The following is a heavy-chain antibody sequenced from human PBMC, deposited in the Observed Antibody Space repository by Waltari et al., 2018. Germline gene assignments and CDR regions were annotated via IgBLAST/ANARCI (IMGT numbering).Heavy chain of an antibody. CDR1: GFTFSSYA. Sequence: EVQLLESGGGLVQPGGSLRLSCAASGFTFSSYAMSWVRQAPGKGLEWVSAISGGGGSTYYADSVKGRFTISRDNSKNTLYLQMNSLRAEDTAVYYCAKGLGWSYYNWGYFDYWGQGTLVTVSS. CDR2: ISGGGGST. V-gene: IGHV3-23*01. D-gene: IGHD3-10*01. J-gene: IGHJ4*02. CDR3: AKGLGWSYYNWGYFDY.